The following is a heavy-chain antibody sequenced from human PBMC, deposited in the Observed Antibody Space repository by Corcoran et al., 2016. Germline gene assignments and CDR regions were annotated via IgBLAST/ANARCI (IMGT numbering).Heavy chain of an antibody. D-gene: IGHD5-12*01. J-gene: IGHJ4*02. CDR1: GGSFSGYY. CDR2: INHSGST. CDR3: ATEMATRSFDY. V-gene: IGHV4-34*01. Sequence: QLQQWGAGLLKPSETLSLTCAVYGGSFSGYYWSWIRQPPGKGLEWIGEINHSGSTNYNPSLKSRVTISVDTSKNQFSLKLSSVTAADTAVYYCATEMATRSFDYWGQGTLVTVSS.